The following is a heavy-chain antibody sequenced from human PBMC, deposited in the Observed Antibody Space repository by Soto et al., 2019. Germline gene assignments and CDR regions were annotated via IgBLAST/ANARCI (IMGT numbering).Heavy chain of an antibody. CDR2: INHSGST. V-gene: IGHV4-34*01. Sequence: SETLSLTCAVYGGSFSGYYWSWIRPPPGKGLEWIGAINHSGSTNYNPSLTSRVTISVDTSKNQFSLTLSSMTAADTAVYYCARGRQGTICGVVIYYYGMGCRGRVTTVTFAS. D-gene: IGHD3-3*01. CDR1: GGSFSGYY. CDR3: ARGRQGTICGVVIYYYGMGC. J-gene: IGHJ6*02.